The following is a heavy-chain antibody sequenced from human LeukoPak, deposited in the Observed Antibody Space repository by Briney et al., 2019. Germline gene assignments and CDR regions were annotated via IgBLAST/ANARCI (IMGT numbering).Heavy chain of an antibody. CDR2: ISGSGDST. CDR1: GFTFSSYA. D-gene: IGHD6-19*01. J-gene: IGHJ3*02. Sequence: PGGSLRLSCAASGFTFSSYAMNWVRQAPGKGLEWVSLISGSGDSTDYADSVKGRFTISRDNSKNTLHLQINSLRADDTAVYYCAKRAVAGTGRGFDIWGQGTLVTVSS. CDR3: AKRAVAGTGRGFDI. V-gene: IGHV3-23*01.